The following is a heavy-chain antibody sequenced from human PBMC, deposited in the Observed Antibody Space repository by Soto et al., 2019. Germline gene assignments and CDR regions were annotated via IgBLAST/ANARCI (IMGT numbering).Heavy chain of an antibody. V-gene: IGHV3-30*18. D-gene: IGHD6-19*01. CDR1: GFTFSSYD. CDR2: ISYDGSNK. J-gene: IGHJ4*02. CDR3: AKDLRGSDWFG. Sequence: QVQLVQSGGGVVQPGRSLRLSCAASGFTFSSYDMFWVRQAPGKGLGWVAVISYDGSNKYYTDSVKGRFTISRDNSKNTLDLQMNSLRPEDTAVYYCAKDLRGSDWFGWGQGTLVTVSA.